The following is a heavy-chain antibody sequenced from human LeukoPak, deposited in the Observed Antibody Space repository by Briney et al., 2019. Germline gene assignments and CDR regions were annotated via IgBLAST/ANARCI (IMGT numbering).Heavy chain of an antibody. CDR1: GGSISSGSYY. V-gene: IGHV4-61*02. D-gene: IGHD6-19*01. CDR3: ARDLGSGWSYYFDY. Sequence: SETLSPTCTVSGGSISSGSYYWTWIRQPAGKGLEWIGRIYTSGSTNYSPSLKSRVTISVDTSKNQFSLKVSSVTPEDTAVYYCARDLGSGWSYYFDYWGQGTLVTVSS. CDR2: IYTSGST. J-gene: IGHJ4*02.